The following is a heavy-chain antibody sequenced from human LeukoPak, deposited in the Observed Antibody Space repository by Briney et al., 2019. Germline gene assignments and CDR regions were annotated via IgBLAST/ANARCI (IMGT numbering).Heavy chain of an antibody. J-gene: IGHJ6*02. CDR3: ARDPPVTNYYYGMDV. D-gene: IGHD4-17*01. Sequence: GGSLSLSCAASGFTFSSYSMNWVRQAPGKGLDWVSSISSSSSYIYYADSVKGRFTISRDNAKNPLYLQMNSLRAEDTAVYYCARDPPVTNYYYGMDVWGQGTTVTVSS. V-gene: IGHV3-21*01. CDR1: GFTFSSYS. CDR2: ISSSSSYI.